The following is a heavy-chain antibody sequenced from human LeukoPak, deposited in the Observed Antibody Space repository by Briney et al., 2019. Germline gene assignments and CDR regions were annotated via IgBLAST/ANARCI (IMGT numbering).Heavy chain of an antibody. CDR2: MNPNSGNT. J-gene: IGHJ6*03. Sequence: ASVKVSCKASGYTFTRYDINWVRQATGQGLEWMGWMNPNSGNTGYAQKFQGRVTITRNTSISTAYMELSSLRSEDTAVYYGARGGVRTVTTSSGIIDMDVWGKGTTVTVSS. CDR3: ARGGVRTVTTSSGIIDMDV. CDR1: GYTFTRYD. V-gene: IGHV1-8*03. D-gene: IGHD4-17*01.